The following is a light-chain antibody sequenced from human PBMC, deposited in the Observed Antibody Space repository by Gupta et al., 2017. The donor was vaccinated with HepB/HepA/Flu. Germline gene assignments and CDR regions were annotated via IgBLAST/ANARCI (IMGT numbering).Light chain of an antibody. CDR1: QSISSY. V-gene: IGKV1-39*01. J-gene: IGKJ1*01. CDR3: HHSKRTPKT. CDR2: AAS. Sequence: DLQMPQSPSSLSASVGDRVTITCRASQSISSYLNWYQQKPGKAPKLLIYAASSLQSGVPSRLSGSGSGTDLTPTISSLEPEDLATDYGHHSKRTPKTLGQGTKLEIK.